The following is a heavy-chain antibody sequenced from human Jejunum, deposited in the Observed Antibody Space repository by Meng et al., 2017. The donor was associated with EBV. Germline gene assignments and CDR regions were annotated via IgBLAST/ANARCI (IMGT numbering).Heavy chain of an antibody. V-gene: IGHV3-11*01. CDR2: ISSSGGAM. Sequence: QVQLVESGGGLVKPGGSLRLSCAASGFSFSDYWMTWIRQTPEQGLEWVAYISSSGGAMYYADSVKGRFTISRDNAERSLYLQMNSLRADDTAVYYCARDPMYSGGNSGAFDYWGQGTLVTVSS. CDR1: GFSFSDYW. D-gene: IGHD4-23*01. J-gene: IGHJ4*02. CDR3: ARDPMYSGGNSGAFDY.